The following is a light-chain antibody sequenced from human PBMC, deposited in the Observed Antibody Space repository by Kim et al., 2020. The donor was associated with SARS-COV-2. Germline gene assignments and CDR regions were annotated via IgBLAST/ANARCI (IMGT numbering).Light chain of an antibody. J-gene: IGKJ1*01. V-gene: IGKV3-20*01. CDR3: QQYGNSPHT. CDR2: GAS. Sequence: PGERATLSCRASQSVSSSYLAWYQQTPGQAPRLLIYGASSRATGVPDRFSGSGSGTDFTLTITRLEPEDFAVYYCQQYGNSPHTFGQGTKVDIK. CDR1: QSVSSSY.